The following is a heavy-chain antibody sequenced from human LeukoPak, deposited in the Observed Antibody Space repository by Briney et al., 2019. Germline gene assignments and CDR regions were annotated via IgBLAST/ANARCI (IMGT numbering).Heavy chain of an antibody. CDR1: GGSISSYY. V-gene: IGHV4-59*01. Sequence: PSETLSLTCTVSGGSISSYYWSWIRQPPGKGLEWIGYIYYSGSTNYNPSLKSRVTISIDTSKNQFSLNLRSVTAADTAVYYCARVSLGLRLEQAKYYYYMDVWGKGTRVTISS. D-gene: IGHD1/OR15-1a*01. CDR2: IYYSGST. CDR3: ARVSLGLRLEQAKYYYYMDV. J-gene: IGHJ6*03.